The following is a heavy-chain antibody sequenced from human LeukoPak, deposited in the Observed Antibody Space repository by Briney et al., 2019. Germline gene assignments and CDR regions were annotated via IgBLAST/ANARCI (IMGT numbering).Heavy chain of an antibody. Sequence: PGGSLRLSCAASGFTFSSYAMHWVRQAPGKGLEYVSGISSNGGSTYYANSVKGRFTISRDNSKNTLYLQMNSLRPEDTAVYYCAKLISPHDYWGQGTLVLVSS. J-gene: IGHJ4*02. CDR2: ISSNGGST. CDR1: GFTFSSYA. V-gene: IGHV3-64*01. CDR3: AKLISPHDY. D-gene: IGHD5-24*01.